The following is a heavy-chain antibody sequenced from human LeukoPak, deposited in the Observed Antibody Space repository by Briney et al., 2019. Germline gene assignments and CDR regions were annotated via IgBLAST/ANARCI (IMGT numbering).Heavy chain of an antibody. Sequence: GGSLRLSCVASGFTFSSYGMNWVRQAPGKGLEWLSYIGSSDSTTHYADSVKGRFTISRDNAKNTVYLQMNSLRVEDTAVYYCAKDFNRAFDYWGQGTLVTVSS. D-gene: IGHD1-14*01. J-gene: IGHJ4*02. CDR2: IGSSDSTT. CDR1: GFTFSSYG. V-gene: IGHV3-48*03. CDR3: AKDFNRAFDY.